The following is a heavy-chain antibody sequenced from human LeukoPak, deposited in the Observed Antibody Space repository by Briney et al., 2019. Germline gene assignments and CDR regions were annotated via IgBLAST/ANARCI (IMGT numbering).Heavy chain of an antibody. Sequence: PGGSLRLSCAASGFTFDDYAMHWVRQAPGKGLEWVSGISWNSGSIGYADSVKGRFTISRDNAKNSLYLQMNSLRAEDTALYYCAKDPYMTTVTPGWFDPWGQGTLVTVSS. CDR1: GFTFDDYA. CDR2: ISWNSGSI. CDR3: AKDPYMTTVTPGWFDP. D-gene: IGHD4-17*01. J-gene: IGHJ5*02. V-gene: IGHV3-9*01.